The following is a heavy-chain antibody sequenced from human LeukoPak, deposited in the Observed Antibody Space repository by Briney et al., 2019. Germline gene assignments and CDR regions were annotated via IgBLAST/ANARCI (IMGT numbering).Heavy chain of an antibody. CDR3: AITYYYDSSGYYPITDAFDI. D-gene: IGHD3-22*01. Sequence: ASVKVSCKASGYTFTSYGISWVRQAPGQGLEWMGWISAYNGNTNHAQKLQGRVTMTTDTSTSTAYMELRSLRSDDTAVYYCAITYYYDSSGYYPITDAFDIWGQGTMVTVSS. CDR2: ISAYNGNT. V-gene: IGHV1-18*01. CDR1: GYTFTSYG. J-gene: IGHJ3*02.